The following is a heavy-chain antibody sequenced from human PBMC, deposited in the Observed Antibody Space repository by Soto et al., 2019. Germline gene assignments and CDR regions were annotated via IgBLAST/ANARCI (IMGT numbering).Heavy chain of an antibody. CDR1: GGSISSGTYS. CDR2: IYSSGST. J-gene: IGHJ5*02. V-gene: IGHV4-30-2*01. CDR3: ARALSDYYDSSGFQTNWFDP. D-gene: IGHD3-22*01. Sequence: QLQLQESGSGLVKPSQTLSLSCAVSGGSISSGTYSWSWLRQPPGKGLEWIGYIYSSGSTYYNPSLKSRVTISADRSKNQFSLKLTSVTAADTAVYYCARALSDYYDSSGFQTNWFDPWGQGTLVTVSS.